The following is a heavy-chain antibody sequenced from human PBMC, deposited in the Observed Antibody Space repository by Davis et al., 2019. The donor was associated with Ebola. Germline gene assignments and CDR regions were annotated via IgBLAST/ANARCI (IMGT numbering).Heavy chain of an antibody. CDR2: IYSTGST. J-gene: IGHJ4*02. Sequence: SETLSLTCTVSGDSISSYSWSWIRQSPGKGLEWIGYIYSTGSTNYNPSLNSRVTLSVDTSKNQFSLKVTSVTAADTAVYYCARVAVYVWGSYRYAVIDYWGQGTLVTVSS. CDR3: ARVAVYVWGSYRYAVIDY. D-gene: IGHD3-16*02. CDR1: GDSISSYS. V-gene: IGHV4-59*01.